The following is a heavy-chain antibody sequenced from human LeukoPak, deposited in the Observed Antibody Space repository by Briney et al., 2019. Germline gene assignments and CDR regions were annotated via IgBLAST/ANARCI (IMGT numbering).Heavy chain of an antibody. CDR1: GYIFTNYY. J-gene: IGHJ3*02. V-gene: IGHV1-46*04. CDR3: ARGSASATWAFDI. Sequence: ASMKVSCKASGYIFTNYYIHWVRQAPGQGLEWMGLLNPSGGGTIYAQMLQGRVTMTRDTSSSTVYMDLSSLTSEDTAVYYCARGSASATWAFDIWGQGTMVTVSS. CDR2: LNPSGGGT. D-gene: IGHD5-12*01.